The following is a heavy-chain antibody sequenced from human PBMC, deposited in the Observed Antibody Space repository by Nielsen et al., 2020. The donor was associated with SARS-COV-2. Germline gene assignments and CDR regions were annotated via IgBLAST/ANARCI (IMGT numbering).Heavy chain of an antibody. J-gene: IGHJ3*02. CDR3: ARDMGFGYCSSTSCYADAFDI. D-gene: IGHD2-2*01. V-gene: IGHV1-46*01. CDR2: INPSGGST. Sequence: WVRQAPGQGLEWMGIINPSGGSTSYAQKFQGRVTMTRDTSTSTVYMELSSLRSEDTAVYYCARDMGFGYCSSTSCYADAFDIWGQGTMV.